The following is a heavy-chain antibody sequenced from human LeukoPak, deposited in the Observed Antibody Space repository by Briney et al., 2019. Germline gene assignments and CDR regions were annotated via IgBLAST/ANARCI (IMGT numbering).Heavy chain of an antibody. CDR1: GGSISSGGYY. V-gene: IGHV4-31*03. CDR3: ARSPVTYSSSWYYFDY. J-gene: IGHJ4*02. Sequence: SETLSLTCTVSGGSISSGGYYWSWIRQHPGKGLEWIGYIYYSGSTYYNPSLKSRVTISVDTSKNQCSLKLSPVTAADTAVYYSARSPVTYSSSWYYFDYWGQGTLVTVSS. D-gene: IGHD6-13*01. CDR2: IYYSGST.